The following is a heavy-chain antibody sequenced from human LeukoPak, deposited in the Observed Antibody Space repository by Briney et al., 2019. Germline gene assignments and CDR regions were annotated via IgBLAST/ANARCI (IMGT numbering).Heavy chain of an antibody. CDR2: ISSSGHRT. Sequence: GGSLRLSCAASGFTFSTYAMSWVRQAPGKGLEWVSVISSSGHRTYHADSVKGRYTISRDNSKNTLYLQMNSLRAEDTAVYYCAKERGSNSYYYGMDIWGRGTTVTV. CDR3: AKERGSNSYYYGMDI. V-gene: IGHV3-23*01. CDR1: GFTFSTYA. J-gene: IGHJ6*02. D-gene: IGHD1-26*01.